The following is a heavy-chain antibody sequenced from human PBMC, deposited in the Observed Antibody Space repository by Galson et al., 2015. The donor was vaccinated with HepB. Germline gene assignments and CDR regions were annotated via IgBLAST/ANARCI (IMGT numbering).Heavy chain of an antibody. D-gene: IGHD3-9*01. V-gene: IGHV1-3*01. J-gene: IGHJ1*01. Sequence: GYTFSSYAVHWVRQAPGQRLEWMGWVNGGNGNTKYSEKFQGSVTMTRDTSASTAYMELSSLRSEDTAVYYCALRYYDVLTGYTDYFEHWGQGTLVTVSS. CDR3: ALRYYDVLTGYTDYFEH. CDR1: GYTFSSYA. CDR2: VNGGNGNT.